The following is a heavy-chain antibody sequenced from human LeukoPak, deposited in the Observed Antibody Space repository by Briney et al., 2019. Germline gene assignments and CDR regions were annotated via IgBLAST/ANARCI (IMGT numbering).Heavy chain of an antibody. J-gene: IGHJ4*02. Sequence: SVKVSCKASGGAFSSYAMSWVRQAPGQGLEWMGRIIPIFGTANYAEKFQGRVTITTDESTSTAYMELSSPRSEDTAVYYCARDYYDSSGYYNDYWGQGTLVTVSS. CDR2: IIPIFGTA. CDR1: GGAFSSYA. V-gene: IGHV1-69*05. CDR3: ARDYYDSSGYYNDY. D-gene: IGHD3-22*01.